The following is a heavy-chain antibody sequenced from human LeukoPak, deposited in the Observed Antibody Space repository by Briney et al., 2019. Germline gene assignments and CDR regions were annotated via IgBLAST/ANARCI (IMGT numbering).Heavy chain of an antibody. D-gene: IGHD2-2*01. CDR1: GFTFSSYG. V-gene: IGHV3-33*01. Sequence: GGSLRLSCAASGFTFSSYGMHWVRQAPGKGLEWVAVIWYDGSNKYYAGSVKGRFTISRDNSKNTLYLQMNSLRAEDTAVYYCARDSCSSTSCNPDYWGQGTLVTVSS. J-gene: IGHJ4*02. CDR3: ARDSCSSTSCNPDY. CDR2: IWYDGSNK.